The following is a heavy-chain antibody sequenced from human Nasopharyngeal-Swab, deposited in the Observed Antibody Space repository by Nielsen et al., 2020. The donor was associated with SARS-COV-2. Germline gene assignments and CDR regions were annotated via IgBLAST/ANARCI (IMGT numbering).Heavy chain of an antibody. Sequence: SVKVSCKASGGTFSSYAISWVRQAPGQGLEWMGGIIPIFGTANYAQKFQGRVTITADESTSTAYMELSSLRSGDTAVYYCAILYYYGSGSHSQFDYWGQGTLVTVSS. J-gene: IGHJ4*02. CDR3: AILYYYGSGSHSQFDY. D-gene: IGHD3-10*01. CDR1: GGTFSSYA. CDR2: IIPIFGTA. V-gene: IGHV1-69*13.